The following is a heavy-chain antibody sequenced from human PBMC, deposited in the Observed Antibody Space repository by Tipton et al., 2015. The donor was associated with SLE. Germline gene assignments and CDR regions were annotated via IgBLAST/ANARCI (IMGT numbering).Heavy chain of an antibody. J-gene: IGHJ3*02. V-gene: IGHV4-4*07. D-gene: IGHD4-17*01. CDR2: IYTSGST. CDR3: ATSDYGDYRESTFNI. CDR1: GGSISSYY. Sequence: LRLSCTISGGSISSYYWSWIRQPAGKGLEWIGRIYTSGSTNYNPSLKSRVTMSVDTSKNQFSLKLSSVTAADTAVYYCATSDYGDYRESTFNIWGQGTMVTVSS.